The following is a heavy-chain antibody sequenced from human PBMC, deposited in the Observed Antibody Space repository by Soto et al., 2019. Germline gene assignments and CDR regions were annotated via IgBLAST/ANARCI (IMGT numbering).Heavy chain of an antibody. CDR1: GFTFSPYS. CDR2: IPSTSSPI. V-gene: IGHV3-48*02. CDR3: ARSVGPLDY. Sequence: VGSLRLSCAASGFTFSPYSMNWVRQAPGKGLQWIAYIPSTSSPIHYADSVQGRFTISRDNARSSVHLQMNSLRDEDSAVYHCARSVGPLDYWGQGTLVTVSS. D-gene: IGHD3-16*01. J-gene: IGHJ4*02.